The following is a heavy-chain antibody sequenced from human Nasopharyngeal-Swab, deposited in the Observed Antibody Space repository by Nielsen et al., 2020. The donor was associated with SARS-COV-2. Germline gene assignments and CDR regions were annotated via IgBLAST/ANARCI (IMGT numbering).Heavy chain of an antibody. J-gene: IGHJ4*02. CDR2: ISSSSSYI. Sequence: VRQAPGKGLEWVPSISSSSSYIYYADSVKGRFTISRDNAKNSLYLQMNSLRAEDTAVYYCARGLYSSSWYCYFDYWGQGTLVTVSS. CDR3: ARGLYSSSWYCYFDY. V-gene: IGHV3-21*01. D-gene: IGHD6-13*01.